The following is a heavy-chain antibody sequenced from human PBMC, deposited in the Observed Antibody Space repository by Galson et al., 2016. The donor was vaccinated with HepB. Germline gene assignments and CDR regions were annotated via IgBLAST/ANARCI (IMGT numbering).Heavy chain of an antibody. CDR1: GFTFSNYA. D-gene: IGHD4-17*01. J-gene: IGHJ4*02. CDR2: ISYDGSNK. Sequence: SLRLSCAASGFTFSNYAMRWVRQAPGKGLEWVAIISYDGSNKYYADSVKGRFTISRDNSKNTLYLQMNILRAEDTAVYYCARDPLRYGDRHFDYWGQGTLVTVSS. V-gene: IGHV3-30-3*01. CDR3: ARDPLRYGDRHFDY.